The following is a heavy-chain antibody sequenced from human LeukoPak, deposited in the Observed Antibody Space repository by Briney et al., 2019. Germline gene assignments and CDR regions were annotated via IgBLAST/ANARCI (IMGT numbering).Heavy chain of an antibody. CDR1: GFTFKSYI. CDR3: ARGGYTSGYYFCDY. D-gene: IGHD3-22*01. V-gene: IGHV3-21*01. CDR2: ISSGSDFT. J-gene: IGHJ4*02. Sequence: GGSLRLSCAASGFTFKSYIMNWVRQAPGKGLEWVSSISSGSDFTSSADSVRGRFTISRDNAKNSLYLQMDSLRAEDTAVYYCARGGYTSGYYFCDYWGQGTLVTVSS.